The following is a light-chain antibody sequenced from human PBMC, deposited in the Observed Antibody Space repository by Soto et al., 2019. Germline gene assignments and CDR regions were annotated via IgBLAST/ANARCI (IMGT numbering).Light chain of an antibody. J-gene: IGKJ1*01. CDR1: QSISDS. CDR3: QQYSGYSRT. V-gene: IGKV1-5*01. Sequence: DIQMTQSPTTLSRSIGDRFSITCRASQSISDSLALYQQKPGKAPFLLISDASNLERGVPSRFSGSGSGTEFTLTISSMQPDDFATYYCQQYSGYSRTFGQGTKVDI. CDR2: DAS.